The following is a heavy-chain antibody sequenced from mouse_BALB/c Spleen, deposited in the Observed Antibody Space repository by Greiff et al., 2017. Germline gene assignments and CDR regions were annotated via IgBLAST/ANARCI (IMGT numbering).Heavy chain of an antibody. CDR1: GFTFSSFG. V-gene: IGHV5-17*02. D-gene: IGHD5-1*01. CDR2: ISSGSSTI. Sequence: EVQRVESGGGLVQPGGSRKLSCAASGFTFSSFGMHWVRQAPEKGLEWVAYISSGSSTIYYADTVKGRFTISRDNPKNTLFLQMTSLRSEDTAMYYCARTYPYAMDYWGQGTSVTVSS. J-gene: IGHJ4*01. CDR3: ARTYPYAMDY.